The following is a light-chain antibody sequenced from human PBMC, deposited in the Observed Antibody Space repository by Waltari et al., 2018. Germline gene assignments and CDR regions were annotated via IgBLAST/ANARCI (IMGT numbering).Light chain of an antibody. CDR3: QLWDTSNDRGV. Sequence: SIMLSQPPSMSVAPGQTARITCGGSNIESESVHWDQQKPGQAPVVVLYDDRARPSGIPRRFSGSNSGNKATLTISGVQAGDEADYCCQLWDTSNDRGVFGGGTKL. CDR1: NIESES. J-gene: IGLJ3*02. CDR2: DDR. V-gene: IGLV3-21*02.